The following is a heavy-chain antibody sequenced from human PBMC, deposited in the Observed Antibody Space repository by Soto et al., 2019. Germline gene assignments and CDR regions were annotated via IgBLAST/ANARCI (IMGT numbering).Heavy chain of an antibody. CDR3: AKDLSRWPHYAFDS. CDR1: GFTFTRYS. J-gene: IGHJ5*01. CDR2: ISTNGDTA. V-gene: IGHV3-23*04. D-gene: IGHD4-17*01. Sequence: EVQLVESGGGLVKPGGSLRLSCAASGFTFTRYSMNWVRQAPGKGLEWVSGISTNGDTANYADSVKGRFTISRDNSKNALYMQMNGLRPEDTAVYYCAKDLSRWPHYAFDSWGQGTLVTVSS.